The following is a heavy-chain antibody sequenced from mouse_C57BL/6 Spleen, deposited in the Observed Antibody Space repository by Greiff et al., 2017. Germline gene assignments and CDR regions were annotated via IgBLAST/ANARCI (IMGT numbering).Heavy chain of an antibody. CDR3: ASGSSGLWFAY. CDR2: IDPSDSYT. V-gene: IGHV1-69*01. CDR1: GYTFTSYW. D-gene: IGHD3-2*02. Sequence: QVQLKQPGAELVMPGASVKLSCKASGYTFTSYWMHWVKQRPGQGLEWIGEIDPSDSYTNYNQKFKGKSTVTVDKSSSTAYMQLSSLTSEDSAVYYGASGSSGLWFAYWGQGTLVTVSA. J-gene: IGHJ3*01.